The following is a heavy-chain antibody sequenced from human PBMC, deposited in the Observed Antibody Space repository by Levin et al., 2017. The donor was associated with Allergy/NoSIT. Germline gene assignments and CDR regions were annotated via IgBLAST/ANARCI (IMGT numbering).Heavy chain of an antibody. V-gene: IGHV3-49*03. J-gene: IGHJ6*03. Sequence: GGSLRLSCTASGFTFVDYAMSWFRQAPGKGLEWVGFIRSKAYGGTKEYAASVKGRFTISRDDSKSIAYLQMNSLKTEDTAVYYCTRSQYYDILTGYSMDVWGKGTTVTVSS. D-gene: IGHD3-9*01. CDR2: IRSKAYGGTK. CDR3: TRSQYYDILTGYSMDV. CDR1: GFTFVDYA.